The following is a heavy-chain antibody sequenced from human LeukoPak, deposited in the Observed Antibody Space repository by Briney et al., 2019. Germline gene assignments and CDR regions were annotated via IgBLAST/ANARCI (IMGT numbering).Heavy chain of an antibody. J-gene: IGHJ6*02. CDR2: IYYSGST. Sequence: SETLSLTCTVSGGSISSGGYYWSWIRQHPGKGLEWIGYIYYSGSTYNNPSLKSRVTISVDTSKNQFSLKLSSVTAADTAVYYCARDPGVVVVPAAIYYYYYGMDVWGQGTTVTVSS. V-gene: IGHV4-31*03. CDR3: ARDPGVVVVPAAIYYYYYGMDV. CDR1: GGSISSGGYY. D-gene: IGHD2-2*01.